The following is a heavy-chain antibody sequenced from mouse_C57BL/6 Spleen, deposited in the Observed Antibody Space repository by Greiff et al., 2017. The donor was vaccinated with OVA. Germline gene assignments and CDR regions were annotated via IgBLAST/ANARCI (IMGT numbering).Heavy chain of an antibody. Sequence: VQLQQPGAELVKPGASVKMSCKASGYTFTSYWITWVKQRPGQGLEWIGDIYPGSGSTNYNEKFKSKATLTVDTSSSTAYMQLSSLTSEDSAVYYCARWGITTVVGVGDYWGQGTSVTVSS. J-gene: IGHJ4*01. V-gene: IGHV1-55*01. CDR3: ARWGITTVVGVGDY. D-gene: IGHD1-1*01. CDR1: GYTFTSYW. CDR2: IYPGSGST.